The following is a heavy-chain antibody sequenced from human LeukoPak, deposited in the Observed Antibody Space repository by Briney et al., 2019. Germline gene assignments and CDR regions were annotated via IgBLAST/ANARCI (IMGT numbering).Heavy chain of an antibody. D-gene: IGHD1-26*01. Sequence: PGGSLRLSCAASGFTFSSYGMHWVRQAPGKGLEWVAVISYDGSNKYYADSVKGRFTISRDNSKNTLYLQMNSLRAEDTAVYYCAKDPWGDSGSYYGAFDYWGQGTLVTVSS. CDR2: ISYDGSNK. CDR3: AKDPWGDSGSYYGAFDY. J-gene: IGHJ4*02. V-gene: IGHV3-30*18. CDR1: GFTFSSYG.